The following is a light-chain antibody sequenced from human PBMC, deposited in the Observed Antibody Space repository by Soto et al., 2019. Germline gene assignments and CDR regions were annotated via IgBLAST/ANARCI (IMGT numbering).Light chain of an antibody. J-gene: IGLJ2*01. V-gene: IGLV2-14*01. CDR3: SSFTRSGTRV. CDR1: SSDVGGYNY. CDR2: DVS. Sequence: QSALTQPASVSGSPGQSITISCTGTSSDVGGYNYVSWYQQHPGKAPKLMIDDVSNRPSGVSNRFSGSKSGNTASLTISGLQAEDEADYSCSSFTRSGTRVFGGVTKLTVL.